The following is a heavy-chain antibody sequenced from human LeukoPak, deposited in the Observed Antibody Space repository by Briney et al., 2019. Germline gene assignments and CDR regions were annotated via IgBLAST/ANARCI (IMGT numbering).Heavy chain of an antibody. D-gene: IGHD1-26*01. J-gene: IGHJ4*02. CDR2: ITGSGGTT. CDR3: AKDFRGSYYSFDC. CDR1: GFIFSSYA. V-gene: IGHV3-23*01. Sequence: PVGSLRLSCAVSGFIFSSYAMSWVRQAPGKGLEWVSVITGSGGTTYYADSVKGRFTISRDNSKKTLYLQMNSLRDEDTAVYYCAKDFRGSYYSFDCWGQGTLVTVSS.